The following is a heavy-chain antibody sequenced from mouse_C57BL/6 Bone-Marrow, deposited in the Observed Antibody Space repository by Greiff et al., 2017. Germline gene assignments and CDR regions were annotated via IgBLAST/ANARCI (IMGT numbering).Heavy chain of an antibody. D-gene: IGHD1-1*01. Sequence: VQLQQSGPELVRPGVSVKISCKGSGYTFTDYAMHWVNQSHAKSLEWIGVISTYYGDASYNQTFKDKATMTVDKSSSTAYMALARLTSEDSAVYYFARGLYYYGSSSWFADWGQGTLVTVSA. CDR1: GYTFTDYA. J-gene: IGHJ3*01. CDR3: ARGLYYYGSSSWFAD. CDR2: ISTYYGDA. V-gene: IGHV1-67*01.